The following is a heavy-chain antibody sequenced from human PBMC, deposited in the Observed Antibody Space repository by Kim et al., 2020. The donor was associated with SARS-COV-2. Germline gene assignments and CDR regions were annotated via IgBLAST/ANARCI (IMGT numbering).Heavy chain of an antibody. Sequence: GGSLRLSCAASGFTFNTYGMNWVRQAPGKGLEWVSGISGNGGTTYYAESVKGRFTISRDNSANMLFLEMNSLRADDTAVYYCAKTGIYNYGNHDHWGQG. D-gene: IGHD5-18*01. CDR3: AKTGIYNYGNHDH. CDR1: GFTFNTYG. V-gene: IGHV3-23*01. J-gene: IGHJ4*02. CDR2: ISGNGGTT.